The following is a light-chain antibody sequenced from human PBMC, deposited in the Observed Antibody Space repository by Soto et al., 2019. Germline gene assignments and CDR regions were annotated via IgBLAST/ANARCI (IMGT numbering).Light chain of an antibody. J-gene: IGKJ4*01. V-gene: IGKV1-27*01. CDR1: QGISNS. Sequence: DIQMTQSPSSLSASVGDRVTITCRASQGISNSLAWYQQNAGKSPKLLIYAASNLQSGVPSRFSGSGSGTDFSLTISSLQPEDVATYYCQNYNSDRVTFGGGTKVEIK. CDR3: QNYNSDRVT. CDR2: AAS.